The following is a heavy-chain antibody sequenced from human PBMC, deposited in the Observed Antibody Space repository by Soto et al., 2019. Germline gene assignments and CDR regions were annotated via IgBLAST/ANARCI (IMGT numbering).Heavy chain of an antibody. CDR1: GFTFSSYW. Sequence: GGSLRLSCAASGFTFSSYWMSWVRQAPGKGLEWVANIKQDGSEKYYVDSVKGRFTISRDNAKNSLYLQMDSLRAEDTAVYYCAREPRTHYYYYYGMDVWGQGTTVTVSS. V-gene: IGHV3-7*03. CDR2: IKQDGSEK. J-gene: IGHJ6*02. CDR3: AREPRTHYYYYYGMDV.